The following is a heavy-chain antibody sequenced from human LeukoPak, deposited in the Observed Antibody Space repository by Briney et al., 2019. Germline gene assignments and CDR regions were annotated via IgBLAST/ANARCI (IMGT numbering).Heavy chain of an antibody. V-gene: IGHV1-2*02. CDR2: INPNSGGT. Sequence: ASVKVSCKASGYTFTSYGISWVRQAPGQGLEWMGWINPNSGGTNYAQKFQGRVTMTRDTSISTAYMELSRLRSDDTAVYYCARWGSSGWEGDWGQGTLVTVSS. D-gene: IGHD6-19*01. J-gene: IGHJ4*02. CDR3: ARWGSSGWEGD. CDR1: GYTFTSYG.